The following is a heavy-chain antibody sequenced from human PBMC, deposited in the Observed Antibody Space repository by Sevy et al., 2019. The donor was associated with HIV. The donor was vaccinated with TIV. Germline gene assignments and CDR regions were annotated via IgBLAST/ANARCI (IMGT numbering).Heavy chain of an antibody. J-gene: IGHJ4*02. V-gene: IGHV3-7*01. CDR3: ASDYY. Sequence: GGSLRLSCAASGFTFRSHWMTWVRQAPGKGPEWVANINRDGSEKSYVDSVKVRFTISRDDAKNSLYLQMYRLRVEDTAMYYCASDYYWGQGTLVTVSS. CDR2: INRDGSEK. CDR1: GFTFRSHW.